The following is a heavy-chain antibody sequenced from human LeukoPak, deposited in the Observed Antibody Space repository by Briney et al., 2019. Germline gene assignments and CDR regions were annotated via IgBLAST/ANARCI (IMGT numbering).Heavy chain of an antibody. CDR2: INHSGST. D-gene: IGHD3-16*01. V-gene: IGHV4-39*01. CDR3: ARHPITSPYYFDY. Sequence: SETLSLTCTVSGGSISSSNYYWGWLRQPPGTGLEWIGEINHSGSTNYNPSLKSRVTISVDTSKNQFSLKLSSVTAADTAVYYCARHPITSPYYFDYWGQGTLVTVSS. J-gene: IGHJ4*02. CDR1: GGSISSSNYY.